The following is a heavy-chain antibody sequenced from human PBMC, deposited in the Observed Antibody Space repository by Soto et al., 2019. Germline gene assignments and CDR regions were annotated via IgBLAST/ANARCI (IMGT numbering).Heavy chain of an antibody. CDR1: GFTFSSYG. CDR2: IWYDGSNK. D-gene: IGHD6-19*01. V-gene: IGHV3-33*01. CDR3: ARGLKRYSRGWQRLGCFDY. Sequence: QVQLVESGGGVVQPGRSLRLSCAASGFTFSSYGMHWVRQAPGKGLEWVAVIWYDGSNKYYADSVKGRFTISRDNSKNTLYLQMNSLRAEDTAVYYCARGLKRYSRGWQRLGCFDYWGQGTLVTVSS. J-gene: IGHJ4*02.